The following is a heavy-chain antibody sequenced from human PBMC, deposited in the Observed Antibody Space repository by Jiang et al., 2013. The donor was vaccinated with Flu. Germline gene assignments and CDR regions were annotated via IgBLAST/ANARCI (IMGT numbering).Heavy chain of an antibody. CDR3: ARHFCTGGVCRYYYYYYYMDV. D-gene: IGHD2-8*02. CDR2: IYYSGST. V-gene: IGHV4-39*07. Sequence: GSGLVKPSETLSLTCTVSGGSISSSSYYWGWIRQPPGKGLEWIGSIYYSGSTYYNPSLKSRVTISVDTSKNQFSLKLSSVTAADTAVYYCARHFCTGGVCRYYYYYYYMDVWGKGTTVTVSS. J-gene: IGHJ6*03. CDR1: GGSISSSSYY.